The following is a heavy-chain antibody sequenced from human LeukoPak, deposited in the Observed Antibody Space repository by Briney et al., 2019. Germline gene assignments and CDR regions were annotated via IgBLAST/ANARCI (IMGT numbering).Heavy chain of an antibody. J-gene: IGHJ4*02. D-gene: IGHD3-3*01. Sequence: PGGSLRLSCAASEFSVGSNYMTWVRQAPGKGLEWVSLIYSGGSTYYADSVKGRFTISRDNSKNTLYLQMNSLRAEDTAVYYCAKDVNDFWSGNYWTYYFDYWGQGTLVTISS. CDR1: EFSVGSNY. CDR3: AKDVNDFWSGNYWTYYFDY. V-gene: IGHV3-66*01. CDR2: IYSGGST.